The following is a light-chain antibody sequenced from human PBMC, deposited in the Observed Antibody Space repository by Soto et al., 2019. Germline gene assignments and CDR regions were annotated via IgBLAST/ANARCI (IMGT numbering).Light chain of an antibody. CDR1: SSDVGGYNY. V-gene: IGLV2-11*01. CDR2: DVS. J-gene: IGLJ1*01. CDR3: CSYAGSYTFV. Sequence: QSVLTQPHSVSGSPGQSVTISCSGTSSDVGGYNYVSWYQQHPGKAPKLMIYDVSKRPSGVPDRFSGSKSGNTAFLTISGLQDEDEADFYCCSYAGSYTFVFGTGTKLTVL.